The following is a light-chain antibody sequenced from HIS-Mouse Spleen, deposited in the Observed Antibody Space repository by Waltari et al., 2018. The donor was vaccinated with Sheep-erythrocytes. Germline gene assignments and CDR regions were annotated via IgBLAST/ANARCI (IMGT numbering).Light chain of an antibody. CDR2: DVS. V-gene: IGLV2-11*01. J-gene: IGLJ1*01. Sequence: QSALTQPRSVSGSPGQSVTISCTGTSSDVGGYNYVSWYQQHPGKAPKLIIYDVSKRPAGVPDLFSGSKYGNTASLTISGLQAEDEADYYCCSYAGSYNHVFATGTKVTVL. CDR3: CSYAGSYNHV. CDR1: SSDVGGYNY.